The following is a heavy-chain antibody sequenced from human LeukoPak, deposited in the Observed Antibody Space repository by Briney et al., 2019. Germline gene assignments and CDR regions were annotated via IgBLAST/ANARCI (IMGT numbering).Heavy chain of an antibody. D-gene: IGHD6-13*01. V-gene: IGHV3-30*02. CDR3: AKDISLGFRWSTFDF. CDR1: GLTFSMPA. CDR2: IQNDGNSK. Sequence: GGSLRLSCAASGLTFSMPAMDWVRQAPGKGLEWVAFIQNDGNSKNYADSVKGRFTISRDNAKNSLYLQMNSLRAEDTAFYYCAKDISLGFRWSTFDFWGQGTLVTVSS. J-gene: IGHJ4*02.